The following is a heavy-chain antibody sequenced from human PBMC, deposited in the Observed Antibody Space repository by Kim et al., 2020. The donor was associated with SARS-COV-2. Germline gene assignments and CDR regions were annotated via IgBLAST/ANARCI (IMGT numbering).Heavy chain of an antibody. CDR2: INTNTGNP. CDR3: ARVYYDSSGYYYYYYGMDV. J-gene: IGHJ6*02. Sequence: ASVKVSCKASGYTFTSYAMNWVRQAPGQGLEWMGWINTNTGNPTYAQGFTGRFVFSLDTSVSTAYLQISSLKAEDTAVYYCARVYYDSSGYYYYYYGMDVWGQGTTVTVSS. CDR1: GYTFTSYA. D-gene: IGHD3-22*01. V-gene: IGHV7-4-1*02.